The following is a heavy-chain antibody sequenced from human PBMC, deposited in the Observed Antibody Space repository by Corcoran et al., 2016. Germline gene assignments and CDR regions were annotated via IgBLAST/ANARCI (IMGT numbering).Heavy chain of an antibody. CDR2: INAGNGNT. Sequence: QVQLVQSGAEVKKPVASVKVSCKASGYTFTSYAMHWVRQAPGQRLEWMGWINAGNGNTKYSQKFQGRVTITRDTSASTAYMELSSLRSEDTAVYYCAGDRLLWFGELLDWGQGTLVTVSS. CDR3: AGDRLLWFGELLD. D-gene: IGHD3-10*01. CDR1: GYTFTSYA. J-gene: IGHJ4*02. V-gene: IGHV1-3*01.